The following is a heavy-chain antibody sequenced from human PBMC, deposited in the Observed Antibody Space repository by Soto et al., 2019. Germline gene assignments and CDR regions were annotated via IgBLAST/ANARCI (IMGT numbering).Heavy chain of an antibody. D-gene: IGHD5-18*01. CDR1: GFTFSSYS. CDR3: ARSGYSYGPSGY. Sequence: EVQLVESGGGLVKPGGSLRLSCAASGFTFSSYSMNWVRQAPGKGLEWVSSISSSSSYIYYADSVKGRFTISRDNAKNSLYLQMNSLRAEDTAVYYCARSGYSYGPSGYWGQGTLVTVSS. J-gene: IGHJ4*02. V-gene: IGHV3-21*01. CDR2: ISSSSSYI.